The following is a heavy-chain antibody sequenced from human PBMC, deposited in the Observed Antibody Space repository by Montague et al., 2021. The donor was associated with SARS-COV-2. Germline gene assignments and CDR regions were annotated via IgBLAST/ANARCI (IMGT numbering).Heavy chain of an antibody. CDR2: IYWDDGE. J-gene: IGHJ5*02. V-gene: IGHV2-5*02. D-gene: IGHD3-10*01. CDR3: APLGFDSRSYYTPHNWFDP. Sequence: PALVKPTQTLTLTCTFSGISLSTSGVGVAWIRQPPGKALEWLALIYWDDGERYSPSMRSRLTITKDTSENQVVLRMTNMDPMDTATYYCAPLGFDSRSYYTPHNWFDPWGQGILVTVSS. CDR1: GISLSTSGVG.